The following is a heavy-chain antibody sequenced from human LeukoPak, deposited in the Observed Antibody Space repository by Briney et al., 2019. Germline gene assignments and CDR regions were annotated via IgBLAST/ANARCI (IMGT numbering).Heavy chain of an antibody. V-gene: IGHV4-34*01. CDR3: ARGRYYGSGSYYRPPCRWFDP. D-gene: IGHD3-10*01. CDR2: INHSGST. CDR1: GESFSGYY. Sequence: PSETLSLTCAVYGESFSGYYWSWIRQPPGKGLEWIGEINHSGSTNYNPSLKSRVTISVDTSKNQFSLKLSSVTAADTAVYYCARGRYYGSGSYYRPPCRWFDPWGQGTLVTVSS. J-gene: IGHJ5*02.